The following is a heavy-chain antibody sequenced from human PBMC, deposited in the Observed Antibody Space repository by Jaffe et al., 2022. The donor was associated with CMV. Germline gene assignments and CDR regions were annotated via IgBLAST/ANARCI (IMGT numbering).Heavy chain of an antibody. J-gene: IGHJ4*02. CDR1: EFTFSSFG. CDR3: AKGDYIWGRQPVHYFDY. Sequence: QVYLVESGGGVVQPGTSLRLSCAASEFTFSSFGIHWVRQAPGKGLEWVALISYDGIVKHYADSVEGRFFISRDNSKNTLYLQMNSLTAEDTAVYYCAKGDYIWGRQPVHYFDYWGQGTLVTVSS. V-gene: IGHV3-30*18. D-gene: IGHD3-16*01. CDR2: ISYDGIVK.